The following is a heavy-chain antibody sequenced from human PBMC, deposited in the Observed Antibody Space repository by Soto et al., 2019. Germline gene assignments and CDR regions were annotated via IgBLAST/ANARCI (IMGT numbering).Heavy chain of an antibody. V-gene: IGHV4-31*03. CDR3: ASDYDFWSGYYSA. Sequence: QVQLQESGPGLVKPSQTLSLTCTVSGGSISSVGYYWSWIRQRPGKGLEGIGYIYYSGSTYYNPSPNSRGTISVDTSKNQLSLTLSSVTAAETAVYYCASDYDFWSGYYSAWGQGTLVTVSS. J-gene: IGHJ5*02. CDR2: IYYSGST. CDR1: GGSISSVGYY. D-gene: IGHD3-3*01.